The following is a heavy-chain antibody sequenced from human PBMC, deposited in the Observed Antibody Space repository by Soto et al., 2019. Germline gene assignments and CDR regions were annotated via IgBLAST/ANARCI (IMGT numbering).Heavy chain of an antibody. J-gene: IGHJ5*02. D-gene: IGHD5-18*01. CDR1: GDSISSKNNY. CDR2: ISYRGTT. V-gene: IGHV4-30-4*01. CDR3: ARGRGYSYGLDP. Sequence: QVQLQESGPGLVKPSQTLSLTCTVSGDSISSKNNYWSWISQPPGEGLEWIGFISYRGTTSYSPSLKSRVAISLDTSKNQFSLSLSSVTAADTAVYYCARGRGYSYGLDPWGQGTLVTVSS.